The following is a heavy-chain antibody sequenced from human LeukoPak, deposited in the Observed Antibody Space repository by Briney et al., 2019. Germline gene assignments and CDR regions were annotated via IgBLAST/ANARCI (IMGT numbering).Heavy chain of an antibody. CDR3: AREHSGSSGKVFDY. CDR1: GYTFTGYY. V-gene: IGHV1-2*02. J-gene: IGHJ4*02. CDR2: INPNSGGT. D-gene: IGHD6-6*01. Sequence: GASVKVSCKASGYTFTGYYMHWVRQAPGQGLEWMGWINPNSGGTNYAQKFQGRVTMTRDTSISTAYMELSRLRPDDTAVYYCAREHSGSSGKVFDYWGQGTLVTVSS.